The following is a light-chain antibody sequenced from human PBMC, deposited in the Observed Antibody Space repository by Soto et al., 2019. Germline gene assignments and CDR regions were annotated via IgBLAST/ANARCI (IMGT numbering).Light chain of an antibody. CDR2: AAS. CDR3: MQALQTPLT. V-gene: IGKV1-39*01. J-gene: IGKJ5*01. CDR1: QSISSY. Sequence: DIQMTQSPSSLSASVGDRVTITCRASQSISSYLNWYQQKPGKAPNLLIYAASSLQSGVPSRFSGSGSGTDFTLKISRVEAEDVGVYYCMQALQTPLTFGQGTRLEI.